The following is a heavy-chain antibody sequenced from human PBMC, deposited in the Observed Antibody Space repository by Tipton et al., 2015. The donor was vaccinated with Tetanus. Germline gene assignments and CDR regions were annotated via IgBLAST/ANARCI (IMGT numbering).Heavy chain of an antibody. CDR1: GGSLRSSDYY. V-gene: IGHV4-39*02. D-gene: IGHD2/OR15-2a*01. CDR2: VSYSGRT. CDR3: VRRWFGTQYYFGMDV. Sequence: TLSLTCIVSGGSLRSSDYYGAWVRQSPVKGLEWIGSVSYSGRTYYNPSLKSRVTMSVDTSKKDFSVRLTSVTAADTAVYYCVRRWFGTQYYFGMDVWGQGTTVTVSS. J-gene: IGHJ6*02.